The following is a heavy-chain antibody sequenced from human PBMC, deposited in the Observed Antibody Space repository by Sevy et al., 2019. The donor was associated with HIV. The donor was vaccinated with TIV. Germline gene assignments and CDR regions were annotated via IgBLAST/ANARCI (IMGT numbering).Heavy chain of an antibody. CDR3: AREGIAARGGFDY. D-gene: IGHD6-6*01. CDR1: GGTFSSYA. CDR2: IIPIFGTA. Sequence: ASVKVSCKASGGTFSSYAISWVRQAPGQGLEWMGGIIPIFGTANYAQKFQGRVTITADESTSTAYMELSSLRSEDTAVYYCAREGIAARGGFDYWGQGTLVTVSS. V-gene: IGHV1-69*13. J-gene: IGHJ4*02.